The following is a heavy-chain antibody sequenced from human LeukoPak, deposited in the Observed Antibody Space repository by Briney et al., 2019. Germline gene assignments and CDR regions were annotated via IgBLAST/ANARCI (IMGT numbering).Heavy chain of an antibody. Sequence: SETLSLTCTVSNDSISSYYWSWIRQPPGKGLEWIGYIYYTGSTNYNPSLKSRVTISVDTSKNQFSLKLTSVTAADTAVYYCARDRTGDGYNTEWGQGTLVTVSS. J-gene: IGHJ4*02. V-gene: IGHV4-59*01. D-gene: IGHD5-24*01. CDR2: IYYTGST. CDR3: ARDRTGDGYNTE. CDR1: NDSISSYY.